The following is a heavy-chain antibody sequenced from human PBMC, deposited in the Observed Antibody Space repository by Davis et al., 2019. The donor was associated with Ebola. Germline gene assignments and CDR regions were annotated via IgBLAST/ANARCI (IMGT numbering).Heavy chain of an antibody. V-gene: IGHV3-23*01. CDR1: GFMFSSYA. CDR3: ARTDNLDY. CDR2: LGTSADT. Sequence: GESLKISCAASGFMFSSYAMSWVRQAPGKGLEWVSTLGTSADTYYADSVKGRFTISRDNSKNTLYLQMNGLRVEDTAVYYCARTDNLDYWGQGTLVTVSS. J-gene: IGHJ4*02. D-gene: IGHD1-1*01.